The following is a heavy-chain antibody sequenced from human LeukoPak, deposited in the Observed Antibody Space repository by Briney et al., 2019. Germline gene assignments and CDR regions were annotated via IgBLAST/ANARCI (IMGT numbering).Heavy chain of an antibody. CDR3: AGPLGFGELFGY. Sequence: GASVKVSCKASEYTFTGYYMHWVRQAPGQGLEWMGWINPNSGGTNYAQKFQGRVTMTRDTSISTAYMELSRLRSDDTAVYYCAGPLGFGELFGYWGQGTLVTVSS. CDR1: EYTFTGYY. D-gene: IGHD3-10*01. J-gene: IGHJ4*02. CDR2: INPNSGGT. V-gene: IGHV1-2*02.